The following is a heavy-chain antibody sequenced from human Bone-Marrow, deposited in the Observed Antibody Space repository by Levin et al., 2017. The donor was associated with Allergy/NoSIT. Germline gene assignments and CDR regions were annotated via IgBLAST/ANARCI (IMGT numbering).Heavy chain of an antibody. CDR3: ARTIAAAPVGGAIDS. CDR1: GGERRKRGRG. V-gene: IGHV2-70*11. Sequence: VSGPTRGKRKKTRTRKGKGEGGERRKRGRGGRGKGQPPGKALEWLARIDWDDAKYYTTSLKTRLTISKDTSKNQVVLTMTNMDPVGTGTYYCARTIAAAPVGGAIDSWGQGTLVTVSS. J-gene: IGHJ4*02. CDR2: IDWDDAK. D-gene: IGHD6-25*01.